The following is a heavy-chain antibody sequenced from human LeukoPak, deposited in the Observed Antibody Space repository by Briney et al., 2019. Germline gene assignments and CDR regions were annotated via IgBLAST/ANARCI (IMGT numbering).Heavy chain of an antibody. Sequence: PGGSLRLSCAASGFTFSDAWMSWVRQAPGKGLEWVGRIKSRTDGGATDYAAPVKGRFSISRDDSKDTLYLQMNNLKTEDTAVYYCSAFGEYGRIWGQGALVTVSS. J-gene: IGHJ4*02. CDR2: IKSRTDGGAT. CDR1: GFTFSDAW. V-gene: IGHV3-15*01. CDR3: SAFGEYGRI. D-gene: IGHD4-17*01.